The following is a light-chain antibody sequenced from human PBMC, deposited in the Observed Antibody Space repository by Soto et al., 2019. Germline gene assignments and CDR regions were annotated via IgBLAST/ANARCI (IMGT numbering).Light chain of an antibody. CDR1: QSLSNN. CDR3: QQYNTWPQT. Sequence: EIVMTQSPATLSVSPGEGATLSCRASQSLSNNLAWYQQKPGQAPRLLIYGASTRATGIPARFSGSGSGTGFTLTLSSLQSEDFAVYYCQQYNTWPQTFGQGTKVEIK. V-gene: IGKV3-15*01. J-gene: IGKJ1*01. CDR2: GAS.